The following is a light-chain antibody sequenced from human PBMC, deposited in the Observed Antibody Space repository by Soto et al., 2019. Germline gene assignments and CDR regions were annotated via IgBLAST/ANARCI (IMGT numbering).Light chain of an antibody. J-gene: IGKJ1*01. CDR3: MQALQTPWT. CDR2: LGS. Sequence: DIVMTQSPLSLPVTPGEPASISCRSSQSLLHSDGYTYFDWYLQKPGQSPQLLIYLGSNRASGVPDRFSGSGSGTDLTLKIGKVEAEDVGVYYCMQALQTPWTFGQGTKVEI. CDR1: QSLLHSDGYTY. V-gene: IGKV2-28*01.